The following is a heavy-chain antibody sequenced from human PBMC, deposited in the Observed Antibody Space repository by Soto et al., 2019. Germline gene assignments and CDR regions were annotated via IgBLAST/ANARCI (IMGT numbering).Heavy chain of an antibody. J-gene: IGHJ3*02. D-gene: IGHD3-22*01. Sequence: QVQLVQSGAEVKKPGASVKVSCKASGYTFTSYDINWVRQATGQGLEWMGWMNPNSGNTGYAQKLLGRVTINRTTSISIDYMELSSLRSADTAVYYCARVYYYDSISGDDAFDIWGQGTMVTVSS. CDR2: MNPNSGNT. CDR3: ARVYYYDSISGDDAFDI. V-gene: IGHV1-8*01. CDR1: GYTFTSYD.